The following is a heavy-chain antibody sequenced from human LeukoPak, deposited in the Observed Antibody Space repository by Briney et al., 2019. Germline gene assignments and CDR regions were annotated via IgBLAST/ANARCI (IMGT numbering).Heavy chain of an antibody. CDR3: ARGYSFIDF. J-gene: IGHJ4*02. CDR2: ISSSSGTV. CDR1: GFSLGSYS. V-gene: IGHV3-48*04. Sequence: GGSLRLSCAASGFSLGSYSMNWVRQAPGKGLEWISYISSSSGTVYYADSVKGRFTISRDNAKNSLFLQLNTLRVDDTAVYYCARGYSFIDFWGQGTLLTASS. D-gene: IGHD5-18*01.